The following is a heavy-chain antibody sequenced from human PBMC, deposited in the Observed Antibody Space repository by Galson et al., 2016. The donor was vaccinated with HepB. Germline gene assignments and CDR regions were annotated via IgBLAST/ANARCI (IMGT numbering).Heavy chain of an antibody. CDR2: INPSGGSR. J-gene: IGHJ4*02. V-gene: IGHV1-46*01. Sequence: SVKVSCKASGYILTSYYIHWVRQAPGQGLEWMGIINPSGGSRTYAQKFQGRVTMTRDTSTSTVYMELSSLRSEDTAVYYCARGGYGDYLDYLGQGTLVTVSS. D-gene: IGHD4-17*01. CDR1: GYILTSYY. CDR3: ARGGYGDYLDY.